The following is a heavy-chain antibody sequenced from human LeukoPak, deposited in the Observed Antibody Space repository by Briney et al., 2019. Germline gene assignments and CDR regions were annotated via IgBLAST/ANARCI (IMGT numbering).Heavy chain of an antibody. Sequence: PSETLSLTCTVSGGSISSSSYYWGWIRQPPGKGLEWIGSIYYSGSTYYNPSLKSRVTISVDTSKNQFSLKLSSVTAADTAVYYCARGTTGTTDYYYGMDVWGKGTTVTVSS. J-gene: IGHJ6*04. D-gene: IGHD1-1*01. CDR1: GGSISSSSYY. CDR3: ARGTTGTTDYYYGMDV. V-gene: IGHV4-39*07. CDR2: IYYSGST.